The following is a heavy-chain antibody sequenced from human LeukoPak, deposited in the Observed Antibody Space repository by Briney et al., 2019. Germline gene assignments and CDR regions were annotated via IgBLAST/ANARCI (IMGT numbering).Heavy chain of an antibody. CDR3: ARTDGYNSPYFDY. V-gene: IGHV3-48*03. D-gene: IGHD5-24*01. J-gene: IGHJ4*02. CDR2: ISSSGSTI. Sequence: GVLRLSCAGSGCTFSSYEMNWVRQAPGKGLEWVSYISSSGSTIYYADSVKGRFTISRDNAKNSLYLQMNSLRAEDTAVYYCARTDGYNSPYFDYWGQGTLVTVSS. CDR1: GCTFSSYE.